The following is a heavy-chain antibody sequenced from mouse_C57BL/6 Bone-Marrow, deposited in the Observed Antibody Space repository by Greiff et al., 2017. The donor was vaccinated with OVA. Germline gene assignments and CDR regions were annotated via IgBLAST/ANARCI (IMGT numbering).Heavy chain of an antibody. CDR1: GFSFTSYG. V-gene: IGHV2-6*03. Sequence: VQLVESGPGLVAPSQSLSITCTVSGFSFTSYGVHWVRQPPGKGLEWLVVIWSDGSTTYNSARKSRLSISKDNSKSQVFLKMNSLQTDDTAMYYCARLERDYDDSAWFAYWGQGTLVTVSA. CDR3: ARLERDYDDSAWFAY. CDR2: IWSDGST. D-gene: IGHD2-4*01. J-gene: IGHJ3*01.